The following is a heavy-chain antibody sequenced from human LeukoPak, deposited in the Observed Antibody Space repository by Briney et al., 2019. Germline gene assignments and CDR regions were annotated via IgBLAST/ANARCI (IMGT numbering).Heavy chain of an antibody. CDR3: ARAYSSGWYVPGDY. CDR2: INSDGSST. V-gene: IGHV3-74*01. J-gene: IGHJ4*02. Sequence: GGSLRFSCVASGFTFSSYWMHWVRQAPGKGLVWVSRINSDGSSTSYADSVKGRFTISRDNAENTLYLQMNSLRAEDTAIYYCARAYSSGWYVPGDYWGQGTLVTVSS. D-gene: IGHD6-19*01. CDR1: GFTFSSYW.